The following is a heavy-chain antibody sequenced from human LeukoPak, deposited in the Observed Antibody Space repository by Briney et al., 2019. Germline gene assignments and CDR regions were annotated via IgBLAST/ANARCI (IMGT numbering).Heavy chain of an antibody. D-gene: IGHD6-13*01. CDR2: FDPEDGET. CDR3: ARDPLNSSSWYGWYYYYYMDV. V-gene: IGHV1-24*01. Sequence: GASVKVSCKVSGYTLTELSMHWVRQAPGKGLEWMGGFDPEDGETIYAQKFQGRVTMTTDTSTSTAYMELRSLRSDDTAVYYCARDPLNSSSWYGWYYYYYMDVWGKGTTVTVSS. J-gene: IGHJ6*03. CDR1: GYTLTELS.